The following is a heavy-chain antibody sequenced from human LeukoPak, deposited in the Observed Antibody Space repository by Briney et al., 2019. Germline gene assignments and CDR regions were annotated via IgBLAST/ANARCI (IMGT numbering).Heavy chain of an antibody. J-gene: IGHJ5*02. CDR2: ISSGSSAI. CDR3: ASDGSGSYKLLWFDP. V-gene: IGHV3-48*02. D-gene: IGHD3-10*01. CDR1: GITFSTYS. Sequence: GGSLRLSCAASGITFSTYSMNGVRQAPAKGLEWVSYISSGSSAIHYEDSVKGRFTITRDNAKNSLYLQMNSLRDEDTAVYYCASDGSGSYKLLWFDPWGQGTLVTVSS.